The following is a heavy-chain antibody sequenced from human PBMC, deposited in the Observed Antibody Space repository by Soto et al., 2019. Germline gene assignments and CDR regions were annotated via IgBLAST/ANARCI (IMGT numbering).Heavy chain of an antibody. V-gene: IGHV3-53*05. Sequence: QPGGSLRLSCAASGFTVSSNYMSWVRQAPGKGLEWVSLIYSGGSTYYADSVKGRFTISRDNSKNTLYLQMNSLRSEDTAVYYCASWLKGPDIGNYYYGMDVWGQGTTVTVSS. J-gene: IGHJ6*02. CDR2: IYSGGST. CDR3: ASWLKGPDIGNYYYGMDV. D-gene: IGHD2-15*01. CDR1: GFTVSSNY.